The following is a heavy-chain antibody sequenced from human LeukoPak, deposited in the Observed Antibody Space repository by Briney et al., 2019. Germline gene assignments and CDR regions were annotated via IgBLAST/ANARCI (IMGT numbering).Heavy chain of an antibody. V-gene: IGHV3-23*01. D-gene: IGHD3-22*01. CDR1: GFTFSSYA. Sequence: GGSLRLSCAPSGFTFSSYAMSWVRQAPGGGLEWVSSISGSGYTTYYADSVKGRFTVSRDNSRNTLFLQMNSLRADDTAIYYCAKEKYYYDTSGYYPLDNWGQGTLVTVSS. CDR2: ISGSGYTT. J-gene: IGHJ4*02. CDR3: AKEKYYYDTSGYYPLDN.